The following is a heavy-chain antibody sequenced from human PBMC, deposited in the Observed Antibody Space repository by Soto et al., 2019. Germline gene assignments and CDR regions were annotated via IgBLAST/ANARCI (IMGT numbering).Heavy chain of an antibody. D-gene: IGHD3-3*01. CDR1: GYTLTSYG. V-gene: IGHV1-18*01. Sequence: QVQVVQSGAEVKKPGASVKVSCKTSGYTLTSYGISWVRQAPGQGLEWMGWSSAYSGKTNYAQQFQGRLTMTTDTSTSTAYMELRSLRSDDTALYYCARDNSGDFWSGYSHYYFDYWGQGTLVTVSS. CDR3: ARDNSGDFWSGYSHYYFDY. J-gene: IGHJ4*02. CDR2: SSAYSGKT.